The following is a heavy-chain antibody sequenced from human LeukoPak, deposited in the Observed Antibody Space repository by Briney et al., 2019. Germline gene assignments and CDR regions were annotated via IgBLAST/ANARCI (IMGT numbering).Heavy chain of an antibody. CDR2: IGGRGGST. CDR1: GFTFSSYG. J-gene: IGHJ6*03. Sequence: GGTLRLSCAASGFTFSSYGMSWVRQAPGKGLEWVSSIGGRGGSTYYADSVKGRFTISRDNSKNTLYLRMNSLRAEDTAVYYCAKQGRDWLRDYYYYMDVWGKGTTVTISS. CDR3: AKQGRDWLRDYYYYMDV. V-gene: IGHV3-23*01. D-gene: IGHD3-9*01.